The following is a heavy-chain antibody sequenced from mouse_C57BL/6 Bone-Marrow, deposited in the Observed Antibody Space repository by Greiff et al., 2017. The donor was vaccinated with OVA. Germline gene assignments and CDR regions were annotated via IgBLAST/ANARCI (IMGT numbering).Heavy chain of an antibody. J-gene: IGHJ2*01. V-gene: IGHV5-4*03. Sequence: EVKLVESGGGLVKPGGSLKLSCAASGFTFSSYAMSWVRQTPEKRLEWVATISDGGSYTYYPDNVKGRFTISRDNAKNNLYLQMSHLKSEDTAMYYCARGGWLLPFDYWGQGTTLTVSS. D-gene: IGHD2-3*01. CDR1: GFTFSSYA. CDR3: ARGGWLLPFDY. CDR2: ISDGGSYT.